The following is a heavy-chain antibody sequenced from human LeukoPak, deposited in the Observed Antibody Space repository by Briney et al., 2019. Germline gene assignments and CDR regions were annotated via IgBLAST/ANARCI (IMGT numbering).Heavy chain of an antibody. V-gene: IGHV3-30*18. CDR3: AKYRLSFTMVRGSIDY. J-gene: IGHJ4*02. Sequence: GGSLRLSCAASGFTFSSYGMHWVRQAPGKGLEWVAVISYDGSNKYYADSVKGRFTISRDNSKNTLYLQMNSLRAEDTAVYYCAKYRLSFTMVRGSIDYWAREPWSPSPQ. CDR2: ISYDGSNK. D-gene: IGHD3-10*01. CDR1: GFTFSSYG.